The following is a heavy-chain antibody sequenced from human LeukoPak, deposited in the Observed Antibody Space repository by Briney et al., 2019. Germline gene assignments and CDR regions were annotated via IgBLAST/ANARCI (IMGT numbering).Heavy chain of an antibody. CDR3: AKDSGSGWYPEYFQH. CDR1: GFTFSSYG. CDR2: IRYDGSNK. V-gene: IGHV3-30*02. Sequence: PGGSLRLSCAASGFTFSSYGMHWVRQAPGKGLEWVAFIRYDGSNKYYADSVKGRFTISRDNSKNTLYLQMNSLRAEDTAVYYCAKDSGSGWYPEYFQHWGQGTLVTVSS. J-gene: IGHJ1*01. D-gene: IGHD6-19*01.